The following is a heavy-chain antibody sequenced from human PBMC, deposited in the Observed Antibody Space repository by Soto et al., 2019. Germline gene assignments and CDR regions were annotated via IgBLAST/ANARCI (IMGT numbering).Heavy chain of an antibody. CDR2: IYYSGST. CDR1: GGSISSSSYF. Sequence: QLQLQESGPGLVKPSETLSLTCSVSGGSISSSSYFWGWIRQPPGKGLEWIGSIYYSGSTYYNPSIKRRVTVSVDTSKNQFSLKLSSVTAADTAVYYCARHPSDFWFDPWGQGTLVTVSS. CDR3: ARHPSDFWFDP. J-gene: IGHJ5*02. V-gene: IGHV4-39*01. D-gene: IGHD2-21*02.